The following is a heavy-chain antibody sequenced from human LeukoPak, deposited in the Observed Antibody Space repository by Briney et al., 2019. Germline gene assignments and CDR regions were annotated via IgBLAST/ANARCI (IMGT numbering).Heavy chain of an antibody. CDR2: IWYDGGNK. J-gene: IGHJ5*02. CDR1: GFTFNNYG. Sequence: PGGSLRLSCAASGFTFNNYGMRWVRQAPGKGLEWVSVIWYDGGNKYYADSVKGRFTISRDNSKNTLYLQMSSLRAEDTAVYYCAGDYGSSWSALSHHWFDPWGKGTLVTVSS. CDR3: AGDYGSSWSALSHHWFDP. D-gene: IGHD6-13*01. V-gene: IGHV3-33*01.